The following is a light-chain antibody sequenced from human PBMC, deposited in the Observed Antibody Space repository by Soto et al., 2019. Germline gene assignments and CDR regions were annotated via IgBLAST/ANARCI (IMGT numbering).Light chain of an antibody. CDR2: KAS. J-gene: IGKJ4*01. CDR1: QSINRW. CDR3: QQYDSFSLT. Sequence: DIQVTQSPSTLSASVGDRVTITCRASQSINRWLAWYQQKPGKAPKLLIYKASSLESGVPSRFSGSGSGTEFTLTISRLQPHDFAPYFCQQYDSFSLTFGGGTKVEFK. V-gene: IGKV1-5*03.